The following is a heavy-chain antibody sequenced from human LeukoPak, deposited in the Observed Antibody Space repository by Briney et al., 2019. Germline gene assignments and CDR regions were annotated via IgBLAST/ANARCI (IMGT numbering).Heavy chain of an antibody. CDR3: ARLPYDILTGYSYYFDY. J-gene: IGHJ4*02. D-gene: IGHD3-9*01. CDR1: GGSISSYY. V-gene: IGHV4-59*01. Sequence: WETLSLTCTVSGGSISSYYWSWIRQPPGKGLEWIGYIYYSGSTNYNPSLKSRVTISVDTSKNQFSLKLSSVTAADTAVYYCARLPYDILTGYSYYFDYWGQGTLVTVSS. CDR2: IYYSGST.